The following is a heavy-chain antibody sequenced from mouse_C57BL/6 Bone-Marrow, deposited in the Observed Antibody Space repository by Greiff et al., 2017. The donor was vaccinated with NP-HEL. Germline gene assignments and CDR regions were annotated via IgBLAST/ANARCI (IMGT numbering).Heavy chain of an antibody. J-gene: IGHJ2*01. CDR1: GFNIKDDY. Sequence: VQLQQSGAELVRPGASVKLSCTASGFNIKDDYMHWVKQRPEQGLEWIGWIDPENGDTEYASKFQGKATITADTSSTTAYLQLSSLTSEDTAVYYCTTAYYFDYWGQGTTLTVSS. V-gene: IGHV14-4*01. CDR3: TTAYYFDY. CDR2: IDPENGDT.